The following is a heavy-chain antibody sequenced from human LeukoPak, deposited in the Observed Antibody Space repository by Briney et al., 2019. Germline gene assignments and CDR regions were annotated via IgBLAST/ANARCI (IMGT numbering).Heavy chain of an antibody. CDR2: MNPNSGNT. CDR1: GYTFTSYD. CDR3: ARTEGLNFWSGYRFGYYYGMDV. V-gene: IGHV1-8*01. Sequence: GASVKVSCKASGYTFTSYDINWVRQATGQGLEWMGWMNPNSGNTGYAQKFQGRVTMTRNTSISTAYMELSSLRSEDTAVYYCARTEGLNFWSGYRFGYYYGMDVWGQGTTVTVSS. J-gene: IGHJ6*02. D-gene: IGHD3-3*01.